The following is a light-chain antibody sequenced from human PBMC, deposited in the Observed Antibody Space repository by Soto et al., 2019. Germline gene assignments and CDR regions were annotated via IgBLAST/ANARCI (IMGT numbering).Light chain of an antibody. CDR1: PSVSTSY. CDR3: QQCGSSPIT. V-gene: IGKV3-20*01. CDR2: GAS. Sequence: EIVLTQSPGTLSLSPGERATLSCRASPSVSTSYLARYQQKPGQAPRLLIYGASSRATGIPDRFSDSESGTDFTLTISRLEPEDFAVYYCQQCGSSPITFGQGTRLEIK. J-gene: IGKJ5*01.